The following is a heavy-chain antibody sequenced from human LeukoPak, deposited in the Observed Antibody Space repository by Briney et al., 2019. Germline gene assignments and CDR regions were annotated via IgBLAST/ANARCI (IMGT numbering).Heavy chain of an antibody. J-gene: IGHJ6*02. D-gene: IGHD3-16*01. V-gene: IGHV4-59*01. CDR2: IYYSGST. CDR3: ARLIDYYGMDV. Sequence: SETLSLTCTVSGGSISSYYWSWIRQPPGKGLEWIGYIYYSGSTNYNPSLKSRVTISVDTSKKQFSLKLSSVTAADTAVYYCARLIDYYGMDVWGQGTTVTVSS. CDR1: GGSISSYY.